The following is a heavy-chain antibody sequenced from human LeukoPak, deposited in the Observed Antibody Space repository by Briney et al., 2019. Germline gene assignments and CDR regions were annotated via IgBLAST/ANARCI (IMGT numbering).Heavy chain of an antibody. CDR2: ISYDGSNK. D-gene: IGHD5-24*01. Sequence: GGSLRLSCAASGFTFSSYGMHWVRQAPGKGLEWVAVISYDGSNKYYADSVKGRFTISRDNSKNTLYLQMNSLRAEDTAVYYCAKDQGRDRDGYNYGFDYWGQGTLVTVSS. V-gene: IGHV3-30*18. CDR1: GFTFSSYG. J-gene: IGHJ4*02. CDR3: AKDQGRDRDGYNYGFDY.